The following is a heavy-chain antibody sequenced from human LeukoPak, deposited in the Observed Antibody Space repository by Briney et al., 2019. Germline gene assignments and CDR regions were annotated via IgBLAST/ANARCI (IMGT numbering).Heavy chain of an antibody. D-gene: IGHD3-10*01. CDR3: ARDRRSPFYYYYGMDV. J-gene: IGHJ6*02. V-gene: IGHV4-39*07. CDR2: IYYSGST. CDR1: GGSISSYY. Sequence: SETLSLTCTVSGGSISSYYWGWIRQPPGKGLEWIGSIYYSGSTYYNPSLKSRVTISVDTSKNQFSLKLSSVTAADTAVYYCARDRRSPFYYYYGMDVWGQGTTVTVSS.